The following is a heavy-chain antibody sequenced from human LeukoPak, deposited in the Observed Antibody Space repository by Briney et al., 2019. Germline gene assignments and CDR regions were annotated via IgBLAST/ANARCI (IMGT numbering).Heavy chain of an antibody. CDR2: INHSGST. V-gene: IGHV4-34*01. CDR1: GGSFSGYY. CDR3: ARRGRYGSGWFDY. Sequence: SETLSLTCAVYGGSFSGYYWSWIRQPPGKGLEWIGEINHSGSTNYNPSLKSRVTISVDTSKNQFSLKLSSVTAADTAVYYCARRGRYGSGWFDYWGQGTLVTVSS. D-gene: IGHD6-19*01. J-gene: IGHJ4*02.